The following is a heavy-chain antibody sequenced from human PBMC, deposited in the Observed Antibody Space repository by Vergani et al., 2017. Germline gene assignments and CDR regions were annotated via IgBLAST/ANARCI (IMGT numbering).Heavy chain of an antibody. J-gene: IGHJ5*01. Sequence: EGQLVESGGGLVKPGGSLRLSCEGSGFSFSGYWMHWVRQSPEKGLVWVSRIKSDGSITNYADSVKGRFTISRDNAKNTLYLEMNSLRGDDTAIYYCVRARCSGPCFMSNWFDSWGQGTLVTVSS. CDR3: VRARCSGPCFMSNWFDS. V-gene: IGHV3-74*02. CDR1: GFSFSGYW. D-gene: IGHD5-12*01. CDR2: IKSDGSIT.